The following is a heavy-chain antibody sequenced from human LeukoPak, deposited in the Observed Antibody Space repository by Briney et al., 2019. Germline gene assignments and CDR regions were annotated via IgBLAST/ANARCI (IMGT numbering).Heavy chain of an antibody. V-gene: IGHV4-34*01. CDR3: ARGGYGDYVETRKKNFDY. CDR2: INHSGST. Sequence: SETLSLTCAVYGVSFSGYYWSWIRQPPGKGLEWIGEINHSGSTNYNPSLKSRVTISVDTSKNQFSLKLSSVTAADTAVYYCARGGYGDYVETRKKNFDYWGQGTLVTVSS. J-gene: IGHJ4*02. CDR1: GVSFSGYY. D-gene: IGHD4-17*01.